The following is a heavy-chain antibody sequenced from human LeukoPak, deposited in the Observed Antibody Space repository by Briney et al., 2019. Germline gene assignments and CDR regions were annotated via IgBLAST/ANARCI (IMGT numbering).Heavy chain of an antibody. CDR1: GFTFSSYA. Sequence: GGSLRLSCAASGFTFSSYAMSWVRQAPGKGLEWVSAISGSGGSTYYADSVKGRFTISRDNSKDTLYLQMNSLRAEDTAVYYCAKVPRALFYYFDYWGQGTLVTVSS. J-gene: IGHJ4*02. D-gene: IGHD2-21*01. V-gene: IGHV3-23*01. CDR3: AKVPRALFYYFDY. CDR2: ISGSGGST.